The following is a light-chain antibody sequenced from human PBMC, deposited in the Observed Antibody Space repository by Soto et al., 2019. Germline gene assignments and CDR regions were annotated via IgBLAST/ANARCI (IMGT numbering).Light chain of an antibody. Sequence: QSVLTQPPSVSAAPGQKVTISCSGNSSNIGSNDVSWYQQLPGKAPKLLIYENSQRPSGIPDRFSGSKSGTSATLGITGLQTGDEADYYCATWDSSLIALFGTGTKLTVL. J-gene: IGLJ1*01. V-gene: IGLV1-51*02. CDR2: ENS. CDR3: ATWDSSLIAL. CDR1: SSNIGSND.